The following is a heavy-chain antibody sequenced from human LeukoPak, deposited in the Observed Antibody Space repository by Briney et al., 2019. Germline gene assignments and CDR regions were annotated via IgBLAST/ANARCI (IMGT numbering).Heavy chain of an antibody. Sequence: GRSLRLSCAASGFTFDDYAMHWVRQAPGKGLEWVSGISWNSGSIGYADSVKGRFTISRDNAKNSLYLQMNSLRAEDTALYYCAKALGAPYYYYYGMDVWGRGTTVTVSS. D-gene: IGHD3-16*01. J-gene: IGHJ6*02. V-gene: IGHV3-9*01. CDR2: ISWNSGSI. CDR3: AKALGAPYYYYYGMDV. CDR1: GFTFDDYA.